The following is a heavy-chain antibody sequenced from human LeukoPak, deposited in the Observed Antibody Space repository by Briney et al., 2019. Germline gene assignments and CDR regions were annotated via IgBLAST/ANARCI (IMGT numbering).Heavy chain of an antibody. CDR3: AKMSSG. CDR2: IRYDGSIK. CDR1: GFTFSDYG. Sequence: GGSLRLSCAASGFTFSDYGMDWVRQAPGKGLEWVAFIRYDGSIKYYTDSVKGRFTISRDNSRNTLYLQMNSLRDEDTAVYYCAKMSSGWGQGTLVTVSS. J-gene: IGHJ4*02. D-gene: IGHD5/OR15-5a*01. V-gene: IGHV3-30*02.